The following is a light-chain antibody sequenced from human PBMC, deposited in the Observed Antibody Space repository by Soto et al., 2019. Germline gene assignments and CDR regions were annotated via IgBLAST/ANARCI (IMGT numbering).Light chain of an antibody. CDR1: QSVSSSS. CDR2: DTS. V-gene: IGKV3-20*01. J-gene: IGKJ4*01. CDR3: RQYVSSPLT. Sequence: VMTQAPATLSVSPGERATLSCRASQSVSSSSLAWYQQKPGQAPRLLIYDTSSRATGIPDRFSGSGSGTDFTLTISRLEPEDFAVYYCRQYVSSPLTFGGGTKVDI.